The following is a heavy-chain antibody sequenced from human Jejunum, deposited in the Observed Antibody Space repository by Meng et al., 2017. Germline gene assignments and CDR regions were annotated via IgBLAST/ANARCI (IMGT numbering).Heavy chain of an antibody. Sequence: GESLKISCAASGFTFSSYWMSWVRQAPGKGLEWVANIKQDGSEKYYVDSVKGRFIISRDNAKNSLYLQMNSLRAEDTAIYYCAKELANARPFDYWGQGTLVTVSS. V-gene: IGHV3-7*03. D-gene: IGHD2-2*01. CDR3: AKELANARPFDY. CDR2: IKQDGSEK. CDR1: GFTFSSYW. J-gene: IGHJ4*02.